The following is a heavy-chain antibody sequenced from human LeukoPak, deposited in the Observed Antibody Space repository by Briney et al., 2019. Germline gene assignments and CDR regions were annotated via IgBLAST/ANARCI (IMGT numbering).Heavy chain of an antibody. CDR1: GGSISSGSYY. Sequence: PSETLSLTCTVSGGSISSGSYYWSWIRQPAGKGLEWIGRIYTSGSTNYNPSLKSRVTISVDTSKNQFSLKLSSATAADTAVYYCARDPDVWGKGTTVTVSS. CDR3: ARDPDV. J-gene: IGHJ6*04. V-gene: IGHV4-61*02. CDR2: IYTSGST.